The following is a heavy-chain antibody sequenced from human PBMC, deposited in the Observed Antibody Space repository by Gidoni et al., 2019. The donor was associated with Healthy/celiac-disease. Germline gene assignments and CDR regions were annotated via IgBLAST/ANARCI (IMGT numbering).Heavy chain of an antibody. CDR3: ARGETRMDV. Sequence: QVQLQQWGAGLLKPPETLSLTCAVYGGSFSGDYWSCIRQPPGKGLEWIGEINHSGSTNYNPSLKSRVTISVDTSKKQFSLKLSSVTAADTAVYYCARGETRMDVWGKGTTVTVSS. CDR1: GGSFSGDY. J-gene: IGHJ6*03. CDR2: INHSGST. V-gene: IGHV4-34*01.